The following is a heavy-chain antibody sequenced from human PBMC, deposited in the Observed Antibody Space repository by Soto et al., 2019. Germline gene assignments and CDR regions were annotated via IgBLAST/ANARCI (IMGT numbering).Heavy chain of an antibody. V-gene: IGHV3-23*01. J-gene: IGHJ4*01. Sequence: PGGSLRLSCAASGFTFDSPYSHGMSWVRQSPGKGPEWVSTISSNGANTHYAESVKGRFTISKDASRNTVHLHMNSLRAEDTATYFCVSWVSAHFDYWGHGTPVTRLL. CDR2: ISSNGANT. CDR1: GFTFDSPYSHG. D-gene: IGHD2-8*01. CDR3: VSWVSAHFDY.